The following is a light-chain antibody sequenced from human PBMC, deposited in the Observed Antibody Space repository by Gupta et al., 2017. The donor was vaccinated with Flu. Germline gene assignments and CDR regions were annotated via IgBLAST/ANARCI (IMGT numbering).Light chain of an antibody. J-gene: IGKJ1*01. CDR2: KAS. Sequence: EIQMTQSPSTLSASVGDRVTITCRASQSISSWLAWYQQKPGKAPKLLIYKASSLESGVPSRFSGSGSGTEFTLTISSLHPDYFATYYCQHRGTFGQGTKVEIK. CDR3: QHRGT. CDR1: QSISSW. V-gene: IGKV1-5*03.